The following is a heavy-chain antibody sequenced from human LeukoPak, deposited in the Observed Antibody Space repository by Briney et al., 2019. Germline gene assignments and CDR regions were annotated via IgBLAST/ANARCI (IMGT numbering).Heavy chain of an antibody. J-gene: IGHJ4*02. CDR2: ISSSSSYI. Sequence: GGSLRLSCAASGFTFSSYSMNWVRQAPGKGLEWVSSISSSSSYIYYADSVKGRFTISRDNAKNSLCLQMNSLRAEDTAVYYCARDTSRNFDYWGQGTLVTVSS. V-gene: IGHV3-21*01. D-gene: IGHD1-14*01. CDR1: GFTFSSYS. CDR3: ARDTSRNFDY.